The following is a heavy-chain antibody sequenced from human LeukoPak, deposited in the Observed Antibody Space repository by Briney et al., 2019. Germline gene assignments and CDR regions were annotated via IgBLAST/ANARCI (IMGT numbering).Heavy chain of an antibody. V-gene: IGHV3-49*04. D-gene: IGHD2-15*01. CDR2: IRSKAYGGTT. CDR3: TRVSLVAASVFFDY. CDR1: VFTFGDYA. J-gene: IGHJ4*02. Sequence: GGSLRLSCTSSVFTFGDYAMSWARQAPGKGLEWVSFIRSKAYGGTTEYAAPVKGRFTISRDDSKSIAYLQMNSLKTEDTAVYYCTRVSLVAASVFFDYWGQGSLVTVSS.